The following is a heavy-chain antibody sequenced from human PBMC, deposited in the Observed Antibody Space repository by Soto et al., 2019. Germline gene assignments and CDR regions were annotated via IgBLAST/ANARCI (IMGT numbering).Heavy chain of an antibody. CDR1: GGSFSGYY. D-gene: IGHD6-25*01. CDR3: AGTSGKQRYYYGMDV. V-gene: IGHV4-34*01. Sequence: SETLSLTCAVYGGSFSGYYWSWIRQPPGKGLEWIGEINHSGSTNYNPSLKSRVTISVDTSKNQFPLKLSSVTAADTAVYYCAGTSGKQRYYYGMDVWGQGTTVTVSS. CDR2: INHSGST. J-gene: IGHJ6*02.